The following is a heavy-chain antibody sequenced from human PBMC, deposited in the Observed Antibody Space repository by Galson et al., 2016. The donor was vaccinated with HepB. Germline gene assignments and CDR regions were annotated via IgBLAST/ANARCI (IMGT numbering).Heavy chain of an antibody. CDR3: AHSLYGDYSGGWYFDV. CDR2: IYWNDDK. CDR1: GFSLRTSGGG. D-gene: IGHD4-17*01. V-gene: IGHV2-5*01. J-gene: IGHJ2*01. Sequence: PALVKPPQTLTLTCTFSGFSLRTSGGGVGWIRQPPGKALVWLALIYWNDDKRYSPSLKSRLTVTKDTPKNQVVLTITNVDPVDTGTYFCAHSLYGDYSGGWYFDVWGRGTLSLSPQ.